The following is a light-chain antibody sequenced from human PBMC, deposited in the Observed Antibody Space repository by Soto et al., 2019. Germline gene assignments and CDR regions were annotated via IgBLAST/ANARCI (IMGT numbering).Light chain of an antibody. CDR1: SSDVGGYDF. CDR2: DVN. J-gene: IGLJ1*01. CDR3: CSYTSTHTRV. V-gene: IGLV2-14*01. Sequence: PASVSGSPGQSITISCTGTSSDVGGYDFVSWYQHHPGKAPKLIIYDVNNRPSGLSNRFSGSKSGNTASLTISGLQNEDEADYFCCSYTSTHTRVFGTGTKVTVL.